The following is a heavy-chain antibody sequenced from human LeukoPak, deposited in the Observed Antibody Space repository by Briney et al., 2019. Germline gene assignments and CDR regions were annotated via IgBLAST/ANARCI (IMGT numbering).Heavy chain of an antibody. V-gene: IGHV4-61*08. CDR2: IYYSGST. Sequence: PSETPSLTCTVSGGSISSGGYYWTWIRQLPGKGLEWIGYIYYSGSTNYNPSLKSRVTISVDTSKNQFSLKLSSVTAADTAVYYCARLYSSLFPLYWGQGTLVTVSS. D-gene: IGHD6-6*01. CDR1: GGSISSGGYY. CDR3: ARLYSSLFPLY. J-gene: IGHJ4*02.